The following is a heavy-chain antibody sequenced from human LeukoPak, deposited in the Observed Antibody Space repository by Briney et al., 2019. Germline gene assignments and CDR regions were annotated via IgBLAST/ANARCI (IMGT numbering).Heavy chain of an antibody. Sequence: GGSLRLSCAASGFTVSSNYMSWVRQAPGKGLEWVSVIYSGGSTYYADSVKGRFTISRDNSKNTLYLQMNSLRAEDTAVYYCARERVMVWGLQSFDYWGQGTLVTVSS. J-gene: IGHJ4*02. V-gene: IGHV3-53*01. CDR2: IYSGGST. CDR1: GFTVSSNY. D-gene: IGHD3-10*01. CDR3: ARERVMVWGLQSFDY.